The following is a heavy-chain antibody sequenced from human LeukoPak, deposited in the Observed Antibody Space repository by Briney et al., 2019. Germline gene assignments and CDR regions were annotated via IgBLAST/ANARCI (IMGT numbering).Heavy chain of an antibody. CDR3: ARVGAAMDNFDY. J-gene: IGHJ4*02. Sequence: SETLSLTCTVSGGSISNYDWSWIRQFPGKGLEWTGYIYNSGSTNYNPSLKSRVTISKETSKNQFSLKLSSVTAADTAVYYCARVGAAMDNFDYWGQGTLVTVS. V-gene: IGHV4-59*01. CDR2: IYNSGST. CDR1: GGSISNYD. D-gene: IGHD5-18*01.